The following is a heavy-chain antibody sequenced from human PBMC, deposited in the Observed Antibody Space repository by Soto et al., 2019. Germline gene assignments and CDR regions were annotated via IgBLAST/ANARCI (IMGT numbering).Heavy chain of an antibody. CDR2: ITSSGRT. J-gene: IGHJ4*02. Sequence: EVQLLESGGGLVQPGGSLRLSCAASGFTFTNYAMTWVRQAPGKGLEWVSAITSSGRTYYADSVKGRFTISRDNSKNTLYPQMNRLSGGDTAIFYCAKDSSAWYDMVDYWGQGAMVTVSS. D-gene: IGHD6-19*01. CDR1: GFTFTNYA. V-gene: IGHV3-23*01. CDR3: AKDSSAWYDMVDY.